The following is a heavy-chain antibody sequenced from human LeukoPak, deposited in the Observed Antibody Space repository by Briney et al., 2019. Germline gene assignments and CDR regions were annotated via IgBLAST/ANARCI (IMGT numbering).Heavy chain of an antibody. J-gene: IGHJ5*02. CDR2: ISGSGGST. CDR3: AKGGRGYSGYDWFDP. V-gene: IGHV3-23*01. CDR1: GFTFSSYA. D-gene: IGHD5-12*01. Sequence: PGGSLRLSCAAPGFTFSSYAMSWVRQAPGKGLEWVSAISGSGGSTYYADSVKGRFTISRDNSKNTLYLQMNSLRAEDTAVYYCAKGGRGYSGYDWFDPWGQGTLVTVSS.